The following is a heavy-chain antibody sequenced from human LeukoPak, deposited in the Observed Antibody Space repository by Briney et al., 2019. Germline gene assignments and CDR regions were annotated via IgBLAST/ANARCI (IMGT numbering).Heavy chain of an antibody. D-gene: IGHD5-18*01. V-gene: IGHV4-38-2*02. CDR3: AREWGPGYSYGWTRYYFDY. CDR2: IHHSGST. CDR1: GYSISSDYY. J-gene: IGHJ4*02. Sequence: SETLSLTCTVSGYSISSDYYWGWIRQPPGQGLVWIGSIHHSGSTYYNPSLKSRVTILVDTSKNQFSLKLSSVTAADTAVYYCAREWGPGYSYGWTRYYFDYWGQGTLVTVSS.